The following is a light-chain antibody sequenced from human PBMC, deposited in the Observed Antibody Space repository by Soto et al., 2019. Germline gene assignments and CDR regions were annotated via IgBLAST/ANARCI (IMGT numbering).Light chain of an antibody. CDR2: AAS. V-gene: IGKV1-39*01. J-gene: IGKJ3*01. Sequence: DIQMTQSPSSLSASVGDRVTITCRASQSISSYLNWYQQKPGKAPKLLIYAASSLQSGVPSRFSGSGSGTDFTLTSSSLQPEDFATYYCQQSYSTLFAFVPGTKVDSK. CDR3: QQSYSTLFA. CDR1: QSISSY.